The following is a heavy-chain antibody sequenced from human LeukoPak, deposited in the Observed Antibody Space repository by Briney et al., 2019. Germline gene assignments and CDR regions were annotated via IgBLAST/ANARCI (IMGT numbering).Heavy chain of an antibody. CDR3: VRGDDIGKRPTRAYYVDI. CDR1: TFTFTRHA. CDR2: TGHASVHT. V-gene: IGHV3-23*01. J-gene: IGHJ4*02. Sequence: GRSLRLSCAAATFTFTRHAMSSVRQAPRNWLELVSTTGHASVHTLCADSVQGRFTVSRDNSRNTLVLQMDILTVDDTAIYYCVRGDDIGKRPTRAYYVDIWGQGTLVSASS. D-gene: IGHD3-16*01.